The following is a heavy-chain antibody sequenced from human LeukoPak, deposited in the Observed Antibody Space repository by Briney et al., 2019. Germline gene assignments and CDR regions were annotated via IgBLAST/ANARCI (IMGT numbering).Heavy chain of an antibody. V-gene: IGHV4-31*03. CDR3: ARDNYYGPGSFVY. D-gene: IGHD3-10*01. CDR1: GDSINGGGYY. J-gene: IGHJ4*02. Sequence: SETLSLTCTVSGDSINGGGYYWSWIRQHPGMGLEWIGYIYYSGSTYYNPSLKSRVTISVDTSKNQFSLKVNSVTVADTAVYYCARDNYYGPGSFVYWGQGTLVTVSS. CDR2: IYYSGST.